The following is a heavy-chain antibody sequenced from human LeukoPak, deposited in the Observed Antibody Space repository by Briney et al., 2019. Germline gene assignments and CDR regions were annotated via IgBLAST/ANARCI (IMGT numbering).Heavy chain of an antibody. V-gene: IGHV3-23*01. CDR2: IGGGGGAT. D-gene: IGHD3-10*01. Sequence: GGSLRLSCAASGFTFSSYAMSWVRQAPGKGLEWVSVIGGGGGATYFADSVKGRFTISRDSSKNTLYLQMNSLRAEDTAVYYCAKRGSYCFDYWGQGTLVTVSS. J-gene: IGHJ4*02. CDR3: AKRGSYCFDY. CDR1: GFTFSSYA.